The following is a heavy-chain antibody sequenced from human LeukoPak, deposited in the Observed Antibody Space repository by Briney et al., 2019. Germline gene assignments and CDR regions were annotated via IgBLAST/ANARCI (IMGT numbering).Heavy chain of an antibody. CDR1: GGSISSGDYY. D-gene: IGHD3-22*01. Sequence: SQTLSLTCTFSGGSISSGDYYWNWIRQPPGKGLEWIGYIYYSGSTYYNPSLKSRLTISVDTSKNQFSLKLSSVTAADTAVYYCARGVSDSTPDAFDIWGQGTMVTVSS. J-gene: IGHJ3*02. CDR3: ARGVSDSTPDAFDI. V-gene: IGHV4-30-4*01. CDR2: IYYSGST.